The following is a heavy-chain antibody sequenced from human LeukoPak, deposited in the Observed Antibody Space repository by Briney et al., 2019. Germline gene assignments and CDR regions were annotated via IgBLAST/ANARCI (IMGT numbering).Heavy chain of an antibody. CDR3: ARGYYDSSGYYSFDY. D-gene: IGHD3-22*01. CDR1: GYTFTSYY. J-gene: IGHJ4*02. Sequence: ASVKVSCKASGYTFTSYYMHWVRQAPGQGLEWMGIINPSGGSTGYAQKFQGRVTMTRNTSISTAYMELSSLRSEDTAVYYCARGYYDSSGYYSFDYWGQGTLVTVSS. V-gene: IGHV1-46*01. CDR2: INPSGGST.